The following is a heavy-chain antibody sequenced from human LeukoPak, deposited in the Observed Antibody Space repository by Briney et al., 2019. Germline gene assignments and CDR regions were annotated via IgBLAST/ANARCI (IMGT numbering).Heavy chain of an antibody. J-gene: IGHJ4*02. CDR1: GGSFSGYY. D-gene: IGHD3-22*01. Sequence: SETLSLTCAVYGGSFSGYYWSWIRQPPGKGLEWIGEINHSGSTNYNPSLKSRVTISVDTSKNQFSLKLSSVTAADTAVYYCARVRGYYYDSSGYYHWGQGTLVTVSS. V-gene: IGHV4-34*01. CDR2: INHSGST. CDR3: ARVRGYYYDSSGYYH.